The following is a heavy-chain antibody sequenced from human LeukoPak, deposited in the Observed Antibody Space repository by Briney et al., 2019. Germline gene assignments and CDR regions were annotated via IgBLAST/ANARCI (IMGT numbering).Heavy chain of an antibody. CDR1: GFTFSNYW. CDR2: IKQDGSEK. V-gene: IGHV3-7*05. D-gene: IGHD5-24*01. Sequence: GGSLRLSCAASGFTFSNYWMIWVRQAPGKELEWVGNIKQDGSEKRYADSVRGRFSISRDNAQTSLYLQMNSLRAEDTAVYYCARASDPWLQLTWGQGTLVTVSS. J-gene: IGHJ5*02. CDR3: ARASDPWLQLT.